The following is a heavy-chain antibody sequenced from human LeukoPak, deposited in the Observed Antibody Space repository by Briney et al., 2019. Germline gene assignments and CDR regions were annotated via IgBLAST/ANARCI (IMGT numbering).Heavy chain of an antibody. V-gene: IGHV3-30*18. Sequence: GRSLRLSCAASGFTFSSCGMHWVRQAPGKGLEWVAVISYDGSNKYYADSVKGRFTISRDNSKNTLYLQMNSLRAEDTAVYYCAKDQDYSKLWFDYYYYGMDVWGQGTTVTVSS. CDR3: AKDQDYSKLWFDYYYYGMDV. D-gene: IGHD4-4*01. CDR2: ISYDGSNK. CDR1: GFTFSSCG. J-gene: IGHJ6*02.